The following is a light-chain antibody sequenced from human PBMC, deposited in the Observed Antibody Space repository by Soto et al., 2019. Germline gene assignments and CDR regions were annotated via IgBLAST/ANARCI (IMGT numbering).Light chain of an antibody. CDR3: CSYAGTYSRV. Sequence: QSVLTQPRSVSGSPGQSVTISCTGTSSDVGGYQYVSWYQHYPGKAPKLMIYDVTQRPSGVPDRFSASKSGNTASLTISGLQAEDEADYYCCSYAGTYSRVFGGGTQLTVL. CDR1: SSDVGGYQY. J-gene: IGLJ2*01. V-gene: IGLV2-11*01. CDR2: DVT.